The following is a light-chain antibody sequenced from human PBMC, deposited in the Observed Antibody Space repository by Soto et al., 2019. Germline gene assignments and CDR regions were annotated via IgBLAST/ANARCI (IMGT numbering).Light chain of an antibody. J-gene: IGKJ1*01. CDR3: QQYNDWPRT. CDR2: GAS. Sequence: EIVMTQSPATLSVSPGERATPSCRASQSVSNNLAWYQKKPGQAPRLLIYGASYRATGFPARFSGSGSGTEFTLTIYSLQSEDFAVYYCQQYNDWPRTFGQGTKVDIK. CDR1: QSVSNN. V-gene: IGKV3-15*01.